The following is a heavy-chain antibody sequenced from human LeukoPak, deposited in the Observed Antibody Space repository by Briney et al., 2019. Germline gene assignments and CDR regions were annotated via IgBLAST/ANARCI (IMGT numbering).Heavy chain of an antibody. Sequence: GASVKVSCKASGGTFSSYAISGVRQAPGQGLEWMGGIIPIFGTANYAQKFQGRVTITADESTSTAYMELSSLRSEDTAVYYCARQLKARPSVVVPAATLGYWGQGTLVSVSS. D-gene: IGHD2-2*01. CDR2: IIPIFGTA. V-gene: IGHV1-69*13. CDR1: GGTFSSYA. CDR3: ARQLKARPSVVVPAATLGY. J-gene: IGHJ4*02.